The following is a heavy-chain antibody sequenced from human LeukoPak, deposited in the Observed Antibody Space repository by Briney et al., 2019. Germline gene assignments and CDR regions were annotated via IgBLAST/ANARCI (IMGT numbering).Heavy chain of an antibody. J-gene: IGHJ5*02. D-gene: IGHD2-15*01. CDR3: ARQEYCSGGSCYTWFDP. Sequence: GESLKISCKGSGYSINNYWIGWVRQMPGKGLEWMGIIYPADSDIRYSPSFQGQVTISADKSISTAYLQGSSLKASDTAMYYCARQEYCSGGSCYTWFDPWGQGTLVIVSS. CDR2: IYPADSDI. V-gene: IGHV5-51*01. CDR1: GYSINNYW.